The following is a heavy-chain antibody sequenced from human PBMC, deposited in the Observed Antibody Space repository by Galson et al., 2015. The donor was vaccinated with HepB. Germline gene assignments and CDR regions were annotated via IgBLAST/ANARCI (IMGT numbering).Heavy chain of an antibody. CDR3: ASSMVRGVANAFDI. Sequence: SLRLSCAASGFTFSSYAMHWVRQAPGKGLEWVAVISYDGSNKYYADSVKGRFTISRDNSKNTLYLQMNSLRAEDTAVYYCASSMVRGVANAFDIWGQGTMVTVSS. V-gene: IGHV3-30*04. J-gene: IGHJ3*02. D-gene: IGHD3-10*01. CDR1: GFTFSSYA. CDR2: ISYDGSNK.